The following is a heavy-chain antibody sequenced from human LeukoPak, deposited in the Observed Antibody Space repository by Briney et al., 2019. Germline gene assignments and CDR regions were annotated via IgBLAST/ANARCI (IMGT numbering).Heavy chain of an antibody. Sequence: PSETLSLTCAVYGGSFSGYYWSWIRQPPGKGLEWIGEINHSGSTNYNPSLKSRVTISVDTSKNQFSLKLSSVTAADTAVYYCARDPINYDFWSGYLWGQGTLVTVSS. CDR3: ARDPINYDFWSGYL. CDR1: GGSFSGYY. CDR2: INHSGST. D-gene: IGHD3-3*01. V-gene: IGHV4-34*01. J-gene: IGHJ4*02.